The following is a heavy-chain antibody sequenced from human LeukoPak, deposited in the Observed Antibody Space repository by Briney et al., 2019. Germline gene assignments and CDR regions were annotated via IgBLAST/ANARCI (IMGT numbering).Heavy chain of an antibody. CDR1: GGTFSSYA. CDR2: IIPIFGIA. D-gene: IGHD1-26*01. V-gene: IGHV1-69*04. Sequence: SVRVSCKASGGTFSSYAISWVRQAPGQGLEWMGRIIPIFGIANYAQKFQGRVTITADKSTSTAYMELSSLRSEDTAVYYCARGARVSGSPLVNYFDYWGQGTLVTVSS. CDR3: ARGARVSGSPLVNYFDY. J-gene: IGHJ4*02.